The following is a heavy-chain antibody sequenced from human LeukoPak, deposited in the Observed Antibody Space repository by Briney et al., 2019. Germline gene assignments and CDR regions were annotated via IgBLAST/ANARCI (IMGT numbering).Heavy chain of an antibody. CDR1: GFTFSSYA. Sequence: PGGSLRLSCVASGFTFSSYAMNWVRQAPGKGLEWVSVVSGTGTYYADSVKGRFTISRDNSKNRLYLQMDSLRVEDTARYYCAKDRVGGYRVFDDWGQGTLVTVSP. V-gene: IGHV3-23*01. CDR2: VSGTGT. J-gene: IGHJ4*02. CDR3: AKDRVGGYRVFDD. D-gene: IGHD5-12*01.